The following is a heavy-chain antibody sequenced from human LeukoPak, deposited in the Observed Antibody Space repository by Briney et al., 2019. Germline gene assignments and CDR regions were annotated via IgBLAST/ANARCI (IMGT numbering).Heavy chain of an antibody. CDR2: ISSTGGNT. CDR1: GGSFSGYY. J-gene: IGHJ4*02. D-gene: IGHD5-12*01. V-gene: IGHV3-23*01. CDR3: ATHSGYDFYFDY. Sequence: ETLSLTCAVYGGSFSGYYWSWVRQAPGKGLEWISGISSTGGNTYYADSVQGRFTISRDNSKNTMHLQMNSLRADDTAVYYCATHSGYDFYFDYWGQGTVVTVSS.